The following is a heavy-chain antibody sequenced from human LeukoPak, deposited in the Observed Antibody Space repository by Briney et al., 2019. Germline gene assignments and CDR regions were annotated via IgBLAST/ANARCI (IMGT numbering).Heavy chain of an antibody. J-gene: IGHJ3*02. CDR1: GYTFTGYY. CDR3: ARDLRMGYYDSRYAFDI. Sequence: ASVKVSCKASGYTFTGYYMHWVRQAPGQGLEWMGWINPNSGGTNYAQKFQGRVTMTRDTSISTAYMELSRLRSDDTAVYYCARDLRMGYYDSRYAFDIWGQGTMVTVSS. D-gene: IGHD3-22*01. CDR2: INPNSGGT. V-gene: IGHV1-2*02.